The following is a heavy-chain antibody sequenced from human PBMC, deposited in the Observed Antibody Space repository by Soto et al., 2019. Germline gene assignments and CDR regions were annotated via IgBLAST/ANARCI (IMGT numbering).Heavy chain of an antibody. Sequence: SETLSLTCIVSGGXISNYYWSWIRQPPGKGLEWIGYMYHSGGTYYNPSLKSRVTISIDRSKNQFSLKLSSVTAADTAVYYCARVPSPWGQGTLVTAPQ. CDR2: MYHSGGT. CDR1: GGXISNYY. J-gene: IGHJ5*02. V-gene: IGHV4-59*12. CDR3: ARVPSP.